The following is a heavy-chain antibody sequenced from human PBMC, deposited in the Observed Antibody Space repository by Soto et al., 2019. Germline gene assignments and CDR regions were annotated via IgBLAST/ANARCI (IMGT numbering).Heavy chain of an antibody. V-gene: IGHV1-8*01. CDR2: VNPITGNT. D-gene: IGHD2-2*02. CDR1: GYSITSYD. Sequence: ASVKVSCKVSGYSITSYDINWVRQAPGQGLEWMGWVNPITGNTGYAQKFQDRVTMTGDTSTGTAYMELTSLRSEDTAVYYCWLYRDPDYWGQGTPVTVSS. J-gene: IGHJ4*02. CDR3: WLYRDPDY.